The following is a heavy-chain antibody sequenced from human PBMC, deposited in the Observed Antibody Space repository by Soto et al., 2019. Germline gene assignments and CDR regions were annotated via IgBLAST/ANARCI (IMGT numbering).Heavy chain of an antibody. CDR3: ARDGRRGDYGGNRKSGGNWFDP. CDR1: GFTFSSYG. Sequence: QVQLVESGGGVVQPGRSLRLSCAASGFTFSSYGMHWVRQAPGKGLEWVAVIWYDGSNKYYADSVKGRFTISRDNSKNTLYLQMNSLRAEDTAVYYCARDGRRGDYGGNRKSGGNWFDPWGQGTLVTVSS. CDR2: IWYDGSNK. V-gene: IGHV3-33*01. J-gene: IGHJ5*02. D-gene: IGHD4-17*01.